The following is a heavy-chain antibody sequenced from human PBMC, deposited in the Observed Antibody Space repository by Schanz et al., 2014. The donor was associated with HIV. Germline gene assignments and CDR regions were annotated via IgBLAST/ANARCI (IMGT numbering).Heavy chain of an antibody. CDR3: QQETDKVRDLGCFDY. CDR1: GFTFDDYA. V-gene: IGHV3-9*01. Sequence: EVQLVESGGGLVQPGRSLRLSCAASGFTFDDYAMHWVRQAPGKGLEWVSGISWNSGSIGYADSVKGRFTISRDNAKSAVHLQMHSLRADDQALYYFQQETDKVRDLGCFDYWGQGLLVTVSA. D-gene: IGHD3-9*01. CDR2: ISWNSGSI. J-gene: IGHJ4*02.